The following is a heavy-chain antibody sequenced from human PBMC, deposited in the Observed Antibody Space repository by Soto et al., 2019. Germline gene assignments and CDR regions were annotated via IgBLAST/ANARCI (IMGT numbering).Heavy chain of an antibody. CDR2: IWYDGSNK. CDR1: GFTFSSYG. V-gene: IGHV3-33*01. Sequence: PGGSLRLSCAASGFTFSSYGMHWVRQAPGKGLEWVAVIWYDGSNKYYADSVKGRFTISRDNSKNTLYLQMSSLRAEDTAVYYCARERESRYFDWLLPIYYYYGMDVWGQGTTVTVSS. D-gene: IGHD3-9*01. CDR3: ARERESRYFDWLLPIYYYYGMDV. J-gene: IGHJ6*02.